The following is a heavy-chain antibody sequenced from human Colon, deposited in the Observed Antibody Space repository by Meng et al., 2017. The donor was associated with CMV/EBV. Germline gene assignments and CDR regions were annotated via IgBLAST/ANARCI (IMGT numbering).Heavy chain of an antibody. D-gene: IGHD1-26*01. J-gene: IGHJ4*02. V-gene: IGHV4-59*01. CDR2: IYHSGTT. Sequence: GSLRLSCTVSGDSITSSFWSWIRQPPGKGLEWIGYIYHSGTTNYNPSLKSRVTLSLDTSQNQFSLRLTSVTAADTAVYYCARTRLMRSYCDYWGQGTLVTVSS. CDR3: ARTRLMRSYCDY. CDR1: GDSITSSF.